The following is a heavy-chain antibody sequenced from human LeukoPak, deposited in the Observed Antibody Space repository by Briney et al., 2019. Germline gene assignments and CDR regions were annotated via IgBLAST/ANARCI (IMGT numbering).Heavy chain of an antibody. V-gene: IGHV3-20*04. CDR1: GFTFSDYG. CDR2: INWSGGST. J-gene: IGHJ6*02. Sequence: PGGSLRLSCAASGFTFSDYGMSWVRQASGKGLEWVTGINWSGGSTAYADSVKGRFSISRDNAKNSLYLQMNSLRAEDTALYYCARDLAAGTAAWGQGTTVTVSS. CDR3: ARDLAAGTAA. D-gene: IGHD6-13*01.